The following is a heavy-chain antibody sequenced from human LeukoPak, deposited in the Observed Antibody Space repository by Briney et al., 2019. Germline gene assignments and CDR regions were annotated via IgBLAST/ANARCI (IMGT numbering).Heavy chain of an antibody. J-gene: IGHJ6*03. CDR2: ISAYNGNT. Sequence: ASVKVSCKASGYTFTSYGISWVRQAPGQGLEWMGWISAYNGNTNYAQKLQGRVTMTTDTSTSTAYMELRSLRSDDTAVYYCARAPKVRGVYYYYMDVWGKGTTVTVSS. CDR1: GYTFTSYG. CDR3: ARAPKVRGVYYYYMDV. D-gene: IGHD3-10*01. V-gene: IGHV1-18*01.